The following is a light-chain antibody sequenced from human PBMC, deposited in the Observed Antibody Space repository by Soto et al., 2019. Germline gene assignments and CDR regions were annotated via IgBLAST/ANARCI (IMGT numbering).Light chain of an antibody. CDR3: KQYGSSPPT. CDR2: GTS. CDR1: QSVTNNY. J-gene: IGKJ1*01. V-gene: IGKV3-20*01. Sequence: EIVLTQSPGTLSLSPGERATLSCRASQSVTNNYLAWYQRKPGQPPRLLIYGTSYRSTDIPRRFSGSGSGTDFTLTITRLEPEDFAVYSCKQYGSSPPTFGQGTKVEIK.